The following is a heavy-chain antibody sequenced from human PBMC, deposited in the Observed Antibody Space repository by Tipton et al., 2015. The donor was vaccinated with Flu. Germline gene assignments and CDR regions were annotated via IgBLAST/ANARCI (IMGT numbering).Heavy chain of an antibody. CDR1: GFTFSNYA. J-gene: IGHJ4*02. CDR2: ISDDGGIT. Sequence: SLRLSCAASGFTFSNYAMHWVRQAPGKGLEYVSAISDDGGITHFANSVKGRFTISGDNSKNTLYLQMGGLRAEDMAVYYCAKDQCSGGSCYRSLDYWGQGALVTVSS. CDR3: AKDQCSGGSCYRSLDY. V-gene: IGHV3-64*01. D-gene: IGHD2-15*01.